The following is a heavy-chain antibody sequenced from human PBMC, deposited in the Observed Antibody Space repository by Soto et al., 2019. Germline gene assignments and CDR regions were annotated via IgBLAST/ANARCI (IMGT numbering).Heavy chain of an antibody. J-gene: IGHJ4*02. CDR3: ARESVGANAFDY. CDR2: IWYDGSNK. D-gene: IGHD1-26*01. CDR1: GFTCSSYG. Sequence: GGSLRLSCAASGFTCSSYGMHWVRQAPGKGLEWVAVIWYDGSNKYYADSVKGRFTISRDNPKNTLYLQMNSLRAEDTAVYYCARESVGANAFDYWGQGTLVTVSS. V-gene: IGHV3-33*01.